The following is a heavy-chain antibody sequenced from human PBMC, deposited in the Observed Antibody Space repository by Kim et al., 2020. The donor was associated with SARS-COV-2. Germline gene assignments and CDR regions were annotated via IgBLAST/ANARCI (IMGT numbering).Heavy chain of an antibody. Sequence: GGSLRLSCAASGFTFDDYAMHWVRQAPGKGLEWVSGISWDSGSIGYADSVKGRFTISRDNAKNSLYLQMNSLRAEDTALYYCAIDSSSSWEEHYYYYGMDVWGQGTTVTVSS. V-gene: IGHV3-9*01. CDR2: ISWDSGSI. CDR3: AIDSSSSWEEHYYYYGMDV. CDR1: GFTFDDYA. J-gene: IGHJ6*02. D-gene: IGHD6-13*01.